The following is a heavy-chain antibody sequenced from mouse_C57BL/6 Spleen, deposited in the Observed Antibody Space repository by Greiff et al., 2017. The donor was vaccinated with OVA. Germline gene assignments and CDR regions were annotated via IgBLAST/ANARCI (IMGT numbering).Heavy chain of an antibody. J-gene: IGHJ2*01. CDR3: ARRKNGLYDYFDY. CDR2: INPSNGGT. D-gene: IGHD1-2*01. CDR1: GYTFTSYW. V-gene: IGHV1-53*01. Sequence: QVQLQQPGTELVKPGASVKLSCKASGYTFTSYWMHWVKQRPGQGLEWIGNINPSNGGTNYNEKFKSKATLTVDKSSSTSYMQLSSLTSEDAAVYYCARRKNGLYDYFDYWGQGTTLTVSS.